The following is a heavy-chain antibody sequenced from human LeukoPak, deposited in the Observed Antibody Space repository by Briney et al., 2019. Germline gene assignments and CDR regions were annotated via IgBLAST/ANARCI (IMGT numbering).Heavy chain of an antibody. D-gene: IGHD3-22*01. CDR2: IIPIFGTA. CDR3: ATFDSSGYYIARDY. Sequence: ASVKVSCKASGGTFSTYAINWVRQAPGQGLEWMGGIIPIFGTANYAQKFQGRVTMTEDTSTDTAYMELSSLRSEDTAVYYCATFDSSGYYIARDYWGQGTLVTVSS. J-gene: IGHJ4*02. V-gene: IGHV1-69*06. CDR1: GGTFSTYA.